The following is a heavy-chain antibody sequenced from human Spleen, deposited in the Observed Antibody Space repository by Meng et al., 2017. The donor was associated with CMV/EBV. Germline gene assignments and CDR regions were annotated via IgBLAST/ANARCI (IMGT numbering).Heavy chain of an antibody. CDR1: AHIFATSG. CDR3: ARDEAEYCSGLMCLDNRNDY. J-gene: IGHJ4*02. CDR2: ISAYNGNT. D-gene: IGHD2-15*01. Sequence: ASVKVSCKASAHIFATSGITWLRQAPGQGLEWMGWISAYNGNTNYAQKFQDRVTMTTDTSTSTAYLELRSLRSDDTAVYYCARDEAEYCSGLMCLDNRNDYWGQGTLVTVSS. V-gene: IGHV1-18*01.